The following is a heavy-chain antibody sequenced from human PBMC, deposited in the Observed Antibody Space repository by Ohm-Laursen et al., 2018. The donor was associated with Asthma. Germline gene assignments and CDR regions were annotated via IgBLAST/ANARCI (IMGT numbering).Heavy chain of an antibody. V-gene: IGHV3-53*01. CDR2: INSAGDT. CDR3: ARGGGRYLIDD. D-gene: IGHD1-1*01. CDR1: GYSFSLYS. J-gene: IGHJ4*02. Sequence: SLRLSCTASGYSFSLYSIHWIRQAPGKGLEWVSLINSAGDTKYADSVKGRFTFSRDNSKNTLFLQMDSLRVEDTAVYYCARGGGRYLIDDWGQGTVVTVSS.